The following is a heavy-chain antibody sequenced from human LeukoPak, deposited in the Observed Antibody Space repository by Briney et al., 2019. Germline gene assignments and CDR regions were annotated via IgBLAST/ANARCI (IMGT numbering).Heavy chain of an antibody. CDR1: GFTFSSYG. J-gene: IGHJ4*02. CDR3: AKLKTGYCSSTSCYQDFDY. V-gene: IGHV3-30*02. CDR2: VRYDGSNK. Sequence: GGSLRLSCAASGFTFSSYGMHWVRQAPGKGLEWVAFVRYDGSNKYYADSVKGRFTISRDNSKNTLYLQMNSLRAEDTAVYYCAKLKTGYCSSTSCYQDFDYWGQGTLVTVSS. D-gene: IGHD2-2*01.